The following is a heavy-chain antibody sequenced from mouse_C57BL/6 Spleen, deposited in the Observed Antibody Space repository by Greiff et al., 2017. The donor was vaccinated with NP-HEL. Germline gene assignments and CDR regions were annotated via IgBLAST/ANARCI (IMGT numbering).Heavy chain of an antibody. CDR2: ISDGGSYT. J-gene: IGHJ1*03. CDR3: ARRGGTGWYFDV. D-gene: IGHD4-1*01. Sequence: EVKLMESGGGLVKPGGSLKLSCAASGFTFSSYAMSWVRQTPEKRLEWVATISDGGSYTYYPDNVKGRFTISRDNAKNNLYLQMSHLKSEDTAMYYCARRGGTGWYFDVWGTGTTVTVSS. CDR1: GFTFSSYA. V-gene: IGHV5-4*03.